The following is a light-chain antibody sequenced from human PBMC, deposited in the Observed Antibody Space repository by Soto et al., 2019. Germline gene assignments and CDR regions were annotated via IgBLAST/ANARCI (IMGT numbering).Light chain of an antibody. CDR3: QQYYSYVT. CDR1: ESIDNW. J-gene: IGKJ4*01. Sequence: IQMNQSPSTLSASVGDRVTITCRASESIDNWLAWHQEKRGQAPKLLISKSSSLESGVPSRFSGSGSGTEFTLTISSLQPDDLATYFCQQYYSYVTFGGGTKVDI. V-gene: IGKV1-5*03. CDR2: KSS.